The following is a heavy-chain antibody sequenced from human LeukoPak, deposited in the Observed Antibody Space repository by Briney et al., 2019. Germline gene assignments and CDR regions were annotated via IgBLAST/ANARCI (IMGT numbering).Heavy chain of an antibody. Sequence: SETLSLTCTVSGGSISSNYWSWIRQPPRKGLEWVWYIYYSGSTNYNPSLKIQVTISVDTSKNQFSLKLSSVTAADTAVYYCARDGSGSYYSHDAFDIWGQGTMVTVSS. J-gene: IGHJ3*02. CDR2: IYYSGST. D-gene: IGHD3-10*01. V-gene: IGHV4-59*13. CDR3: ARDGSGSYYSHDAFDI. CDR1: GGSISSNY.